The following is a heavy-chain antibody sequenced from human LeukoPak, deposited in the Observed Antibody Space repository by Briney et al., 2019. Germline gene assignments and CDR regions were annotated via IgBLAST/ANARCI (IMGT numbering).Heavy chain of an antibody. CDR3: AKRQPWAQLLHGYFDY. Sequence: GRSLRLSCAASGFTFSSYGMHWVRQAPGKGLEWVAVIWYDGSNKYYADSVKGRFTISRDNSKNTLYLQMNSLRAEDTAVYYCAKRQPWAQLLHGYFDYWSQATRV. D-gene: IGHD2-2*01. J-gene: IGHJ4*02. CDR1: GFTFSSYG. V-gene: IGHV3-33*06. CDR2: IWYDGSNK.